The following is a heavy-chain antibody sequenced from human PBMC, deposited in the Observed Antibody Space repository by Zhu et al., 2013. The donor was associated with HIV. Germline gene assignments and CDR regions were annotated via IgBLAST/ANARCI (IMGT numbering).Heavy chain of an antibody. D-gene: IGHD5-12*01. J-gene: IGHJ4*02. CDR1: GFTFSSYE. CDR2: INSIGNTI. Sequence: EVQLVESGGGLVQPGGSLRLSCAASGFTFSSYEMNWVRQAPGKGLEWVSYINSIGNTIYYADSVRGRFTISRDSAKSSLYLQMDSLRAEDTAVLYCATLPSGVVATTDYWGQGTLVTVSS. CDR3: ATLPSGVVATTDY. V-gene: IGHV3-48*03.